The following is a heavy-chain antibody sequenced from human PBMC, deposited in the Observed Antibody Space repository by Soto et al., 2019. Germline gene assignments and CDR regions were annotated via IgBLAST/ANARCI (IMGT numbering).Heavy chain of an antibody. J-gene: IGHJ6*02. V-gene: IGHV1-69*11. CDR3: ARVVMTTVPASYYDGMDV. D-gene: IGHD4-4*01. Sequence: ASVKVSCKASGGTFSSYAISWVRQAPGQGLEWMGRIIPFIGTANYAQKFQGRVTITADESTNTAYMELTSLRSEDTAVYYCARVVMTTVPASYYDGMDVWGQGTTVTVSS. CDR1: GGTFSSYA. CDR2: IIPFIGTA.